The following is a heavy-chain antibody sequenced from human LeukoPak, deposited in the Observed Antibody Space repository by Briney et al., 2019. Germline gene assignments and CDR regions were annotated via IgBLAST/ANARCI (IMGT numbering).Heavy chain of an antibody. V-gene: IGHV3-23*01. D-gene: IGHD3-22*01. CDR3: AKGLEEGSGTRLLDY. CDR2: ISGDSANA. Sequence: GGSLKLSCVASGFTFSAYAMSWVRQAPGKGLEWVSSISGDSANAYSADSVKGRLTISRDNSRNTLYLQMSSLRAEDTAVYYCAKGLEEGSGTRLLDYWGQGTLVTVSS. J-gene: IGHJ4*02. CDR1: GFTFSAYA.